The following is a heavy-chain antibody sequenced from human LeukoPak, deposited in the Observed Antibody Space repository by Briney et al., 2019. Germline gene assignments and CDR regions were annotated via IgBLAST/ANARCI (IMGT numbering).Heavy chain of an antibody. J-gene: IGHJ4*02. V-gene: IGHV3-66*01. CDR2: IFSGDST. Sequence: GGSLRLSCAASGFIVSSKYMSWVRQAPGKGLEWVSIIFSGDSTYYADSMKGRFTISKDNSKNTVYLQMNSLRAEDTAVYYCARVGAVAAADCWGQGTLVTVSS. CDR1: GFIVSSKY. CDR3: ARVGAVAAADC. D-gene: IGHD6-19*01.